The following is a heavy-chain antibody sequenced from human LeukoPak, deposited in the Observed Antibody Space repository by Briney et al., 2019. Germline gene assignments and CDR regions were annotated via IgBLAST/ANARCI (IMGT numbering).Heavy chain of an antibody. CDR2: INPSGGST. CDR3: ARDPRAQVYSGSYLPSYYFDY. V-gene: IGHV1-46*01. D-gene: IGHD1-26*01. Sequence: ASVKVSFKASGYTFTSYYMHWVRQAPGQGLEWMGIINPSGGSTSYAQKFQGRVTMTRDTSTSTVYMELSSLRSEDTAVYYCARDPRAQVYSGSYLPSYYFDYWGQGTLVTVSS. CDR1: GYTFTSYY. J-gene: IGHJ4*02.